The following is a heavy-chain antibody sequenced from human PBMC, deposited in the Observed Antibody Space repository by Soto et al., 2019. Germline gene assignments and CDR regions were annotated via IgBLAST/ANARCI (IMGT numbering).Heavy chain of an antibody. CDR2: INSDGSTT. CDR1: GFTFSNYW. D-gene: IGHD2-2*01. V-gene: IGHV3-74*01. CDR3: ACGSSTSWTYYYYYMDV. Sequence: GGSLRLSCAASGFTFSNYWMHWVRQAPGKGLVWVSRINSDGSTTSYADSVKGRFTISRDNAKNTLYLQMNTLRAEDTAVYYCACGSSTSWTYYYYYMDVWGKGTTVTVSS. J-gene: IGHJ6*03.